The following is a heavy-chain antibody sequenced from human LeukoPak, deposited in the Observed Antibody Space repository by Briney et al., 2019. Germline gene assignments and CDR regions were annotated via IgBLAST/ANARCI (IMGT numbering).Heavy chain of an antibody. Sequence: GGSLRLSCAASGFTFSSYSMNWVRQAPGKGLEWVSYISSSSSTIYYADSVKGRFTISRDNAKNSLYLQMNSLRAEDTAVYYCAREAPYYGSGSFSYFDYWGQGTLVTVSS. CDR3: AREAPYYGSGSFSYFDY. V-gene: IGHV3-48*01. J-gene: IGHJ4*02. CDR1: GFTFSSYS. D-gene: IGHD3-10*01. CDR2: ISSSSSTI.